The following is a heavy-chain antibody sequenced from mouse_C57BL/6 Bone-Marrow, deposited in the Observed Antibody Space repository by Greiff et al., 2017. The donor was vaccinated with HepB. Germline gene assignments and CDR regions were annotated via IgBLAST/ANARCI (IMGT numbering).Heavy chain of an antibody. J-gene: IGHJ4*01. CDR1: GFSLTSYG. D-gene: IGHD2-3*01. CDR2: IWRGGST. CDR3: AKTSYDGYYHYYAMDY. Sequence: VKLVESGPGLVQPSQSLSITCTVSGFSLTSYGVHWVRQSPGKGLEWLGVIWRGGSTDYNAAFMSRLSITKDNSKSQVFFKMNSLQAADTAIYYCAKTSYDGYYHYYAMDYWGQGTSVTVSS. V-gene: IGHV2-5*01.